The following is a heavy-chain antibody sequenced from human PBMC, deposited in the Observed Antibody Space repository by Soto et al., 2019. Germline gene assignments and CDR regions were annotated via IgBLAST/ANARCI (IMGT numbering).Heavy chain of an antibody. Sequence: VGSLRLSCAASGFTFDKFAMSWVRQAPGKGLEWVSAVSGSGATTYYADSVRGRFAISRDNSKNMVYLEINSLRAEDTAIYFCAKRAQTGTAAARARSDIWGQGTMVTVSS. V-gene: IGHV3-23*01. CDR1: GFTFDKFA. CDR2: VSGSGATT. CDR3: AKRAQTGTAAARARSDI. D-gene: IGHD6-13*01. J-gene: IGHJ3*02.